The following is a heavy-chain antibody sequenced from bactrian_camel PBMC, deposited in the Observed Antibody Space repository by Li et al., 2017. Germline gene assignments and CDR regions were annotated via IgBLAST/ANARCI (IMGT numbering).Heavy chain of an antibody. CDR3: GRGFGKGPGPNRQYNF. CDR1: GYTYNHYC. J-gene: IGHJ4*01. Sequence: QVQLVESGGGSVQPGGSLTLTCVASGYTYNHYCMGWFRLAPGKAREGVAIIDADGSTFYADFVRGRFSVSQDNSKNTLSLQMNDLKPEDTAMYYCGRGFGKGPGPNRQYNFSGRGTQVTVS. D-gene: IGHD1*01. CDR2: IIDADGST. V-gene: IGHV3S1*01.